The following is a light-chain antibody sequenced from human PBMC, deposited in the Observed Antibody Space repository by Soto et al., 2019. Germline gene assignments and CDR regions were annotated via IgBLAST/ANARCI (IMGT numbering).Light chain of an antibody. CDR1: SSNIGSNY. CDR2: RNN. CDR3: ASWDDSLRVWV. Sequence: QAVVTQPPSASGTPGQRVTISCSGSSSNIGSNYVYWYQQLPGTAPKLLIYRNNQRPSEVTDRFSGSKSGTSASLAISGLRSEDEADYYCASWDDSLRVWVFGGGTKLTVL. V-gene: IGLV1-47*01. J-gene: IGLJ3*02.